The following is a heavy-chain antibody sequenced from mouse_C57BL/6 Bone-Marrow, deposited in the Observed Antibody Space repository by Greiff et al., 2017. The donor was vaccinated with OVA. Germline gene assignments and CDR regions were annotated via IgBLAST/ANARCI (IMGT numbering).Heavy chain of an antibody. CDR2: ISSGGDYI. J-gene: IGHJ1*03. Sequence: EVQRVESGAGLVKPGGSLKLSCAASGFTFSSYAMSWVRQTPEKRLEWVAYISSGGDYIYYADTVKGRFTISRDNARNTLYLQMSSLKSEDTAMYYCTRGTTVVAEYFDVWGTGTTVTVSS. CDR3: TRGTTVVAEYFDV. CDR1: GFTFSSYA. D-gene: IGHD1-1*01. V-gene: IGHV5-9-1*02.